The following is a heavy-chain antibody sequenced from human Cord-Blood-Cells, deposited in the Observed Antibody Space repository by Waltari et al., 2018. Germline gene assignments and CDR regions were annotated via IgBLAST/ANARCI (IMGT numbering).Heavy chain of an antibody. CDR3: ARDPVYSSSWYYFDY. J-gene: IGHJ4*02. CDR1: GYTFTGYY. D-gene: IGHD6-13*01. CDR2: INPNSGGT. Sequence: QVQLVQSGAEVKKPGASVKVSCKASGYTFTGYYMHWVRQALGQGLEWMGWINPNSGGTNYAQKFQGRVTMTRDTSISTAYMELSRLRSDDTAVYYCARDPVYSSSWYYFDYWGQGTLVTVSS. V-gene: IGHV1-2*02.